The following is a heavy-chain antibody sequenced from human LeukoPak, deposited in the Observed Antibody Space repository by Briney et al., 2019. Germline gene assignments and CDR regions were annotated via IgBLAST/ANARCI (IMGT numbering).Heavy chain of an antibody. CDR3: ARDGGYSYGTGGTFDY. D-gene: IGHD5-18*01. J-gene: IGHJ4*02. Sequence: PGRSLRLSCAASGFTFSSYGMHWVRQAPGKGLEWVAVIWYDGSNKYYADSVKGRFTISRDNSKNTLYLQMNSLRAEDTAVYYCARDGGYSYGTGGTFDYWGQGTPVTVSS. CDR2: IWYDGSNK. V-gene: IGHV3-33*01. CDR1: GFTFSSYG.